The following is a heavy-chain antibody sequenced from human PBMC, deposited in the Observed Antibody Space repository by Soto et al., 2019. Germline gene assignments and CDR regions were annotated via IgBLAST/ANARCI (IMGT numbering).Heavy chain of an antibody. CDR3: ARDKIGRSGSIL. J-gene: IGHJ4*02. CDR1: GGTFSSYA. Sequence: SVKVSCKASGGTFSSYAISWVRQAPGQGLEWMGGIIPIFGTANYAQKFQGRVTITADESTSTAYMELSSLRSEDTAVYYCARDKIGRSGSILWGQGTLVPVSS. CDR2: IIPIFGTA. V-gene: IGHV1-69*13. D-gene: IGHD3-3*01.